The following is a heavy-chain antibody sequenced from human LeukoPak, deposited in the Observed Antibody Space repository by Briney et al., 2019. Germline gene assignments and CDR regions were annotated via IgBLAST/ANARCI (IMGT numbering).Heavy chain of an antibody. CDR2: MSYDGTNK. CDR1: GFTFSTYN. J-gene: IGHJ4*02. CDR3: AREFVSGWFDY. D-gene: IGHD6-19*01. V-gene: IGHV3-30-3*01. Sequence: QPGGSLRLSCAASGFTFSTYNIHWVRQAPGKGLEWVAVMSYDGTNKYYADSVKGRPIISRDNSKNTLFLEMNSLRAEDTAVYYCAREFVSGWFDYWGQGTLVTVSS.